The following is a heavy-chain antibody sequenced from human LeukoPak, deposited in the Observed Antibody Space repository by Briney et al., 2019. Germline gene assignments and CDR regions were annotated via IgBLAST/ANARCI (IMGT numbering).Heavy chain of an antibody. CDR1: GYSFTSYW. V-gene: IGHV5-51*01. Sequence: GESLKISCKGSGYSFTSYWIGWVRQMPGKGLEWMGIIYPGDSDTRYSPSFQGQVTISADKSISTAYLQWSSLKASDTAMYYCARHLKLRYRPEPRTYYYYGMDVWGQGTTVTVSS. CDR2: IYPGDSDT. CDR3: ARHLKLRYRPEPRTYYYYGMDV. D-gene: IGHD1-14*01. J-gene: IGHJ6*02.